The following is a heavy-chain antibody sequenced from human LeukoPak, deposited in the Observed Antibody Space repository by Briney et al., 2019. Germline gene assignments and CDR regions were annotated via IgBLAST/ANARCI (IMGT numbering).Heavy chain of an antibody. CDR2: ISSSSSYI. J-gene: IGHJ4*02. D-gene: IGHD1-26*01. Sequence: GSLRLSCAASGFTFSSYSMNWVRQAPGKGLEWVSSISSSSSYIYYADSVKGRFTISRDNAKNSLYLQMNSLRAEDTAVYYCAREEGSYYAFDYWGQGTLVTVSS. CDR3: AREEGSYYAFDY. CDR1: GFTFSSYS. V-gene: IGHV3-21*01.